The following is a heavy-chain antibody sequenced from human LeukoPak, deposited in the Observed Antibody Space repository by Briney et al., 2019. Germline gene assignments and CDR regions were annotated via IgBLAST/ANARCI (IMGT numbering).Heavy chain of an antibody. Sequence: GGSLRLSCTASGFTFGDYAMSWVRQAPGKGLEWVGFIRSKAYGGTTEYAASVKGRFTISRDDSKSIAYLQMNSLKTEDTAVYYCTSITMVRGVINYFDYWGQGTLVTVSS. CDR3: TSITMVRGVINYFDY. V-gene: IGHV3-49*04. D-gene: IGHD3-10*01. CDR2: IRSKAYGGTT. CDR1: GFTFGDYA. J-gene: IGHJ4*02.